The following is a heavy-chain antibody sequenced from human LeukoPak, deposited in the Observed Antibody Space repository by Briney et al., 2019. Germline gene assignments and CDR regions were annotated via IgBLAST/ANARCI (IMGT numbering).Heavy chain of an antibody. CDR3: ASQAAAGNYYYYYGMDV. CDR1: GGSISSYY. V-gene: IGHV4-59*01. CDR2: IYYSGST. Sequence: PSETLSLTCTVSGGSISSYYWSWIRQPPGKGLEWIGYIYYSGSTNYNPSLKSRVTISVDTSKNQFSLKLSSVTAADTAVYYCASQAAAGNYYYYYGMDVWGQGTTVTVSS. D-gene: IGHD6-13*01. J-gene: IGHJ6*02.